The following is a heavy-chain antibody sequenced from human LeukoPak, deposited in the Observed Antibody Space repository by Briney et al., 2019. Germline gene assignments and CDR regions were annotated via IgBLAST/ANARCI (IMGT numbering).Heavy chain of an antibody. D-gene: IGHD3-16*02. V-gene: IGHV3-23*01. Sequence: GGSLRLSCAASGFTFSNYAMSWVRQAPGKGLEWVSAISGSGVNTYYADSVKGRFTISRDNSKNTLYLQMNSLRAEDTAVYYCAKDMITFGGVIVSLDYWGQGTLVTVSS. CDR2: ISGSGVNT. J-gene: IGHJ4*02. CDR3: AKDMITFGGVIVSLDY. CDR1: GFTFSNYA.